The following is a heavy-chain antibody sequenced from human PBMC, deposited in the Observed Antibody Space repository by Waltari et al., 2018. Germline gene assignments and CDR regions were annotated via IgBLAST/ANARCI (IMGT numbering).Heavy chain of an antibody. J-gene: IGHJ5*02. CDR3: ASPISSGYP. V-gene: IGHV4-38-2*01. Sequence: QVQLQESGPGLVKPSETLSLTCAVSGYSISSGYYWGWIRQPQGKGLEWIGSIYHSGSTYYHPSLNSRVTISVDTSKNQFSLKLSSVTAADTAVYYCASPISSGYPWGQGTLVTVSS. D-gene: IGHD3-22*01. CDR2: IYHSGST. CDR1: GYSISSGYY.